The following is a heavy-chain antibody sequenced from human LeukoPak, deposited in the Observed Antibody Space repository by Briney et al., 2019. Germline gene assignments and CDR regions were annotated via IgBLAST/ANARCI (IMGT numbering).Heavy chain of an antibody. J-gene: IGHJ4*02. D-gene: IGHD5-12*01. CDR2: ISVYNVNT. V-gene: IGHV1-18*01. CDR3: ARDYSGYDGFDY. Sequence: ASVKVSCKASGYTFTSYGISWVRQAPGQGLEWLGWISVYNVNTNYAQKLQGRVTMTADTSTSTVYMELRSLRSDDTAVYYCARDYSGYDGFDYWGQGTLVTVSS. CDR1: GYTFTSYG.